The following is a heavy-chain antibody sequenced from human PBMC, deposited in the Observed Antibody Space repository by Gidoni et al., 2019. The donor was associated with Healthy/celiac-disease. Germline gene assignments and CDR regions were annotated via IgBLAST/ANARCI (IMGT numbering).Heavy chain of an antibody. CDR2: FYTRGST. CDR3: ARDIPIVVVPAAMAYYYYYMDV. D-gene: IGHD2-2*01. V-gene: IGHV4-4*07. CDR1: GGSISSYY. Sequence: QVQLQESGPGLVTPSETLSLTCTVSGGSISSYYWIWIRQPAGKGLEWVGRFYTRGSTNSHPSLKSRVTLSVDTSKNQFSLKLSSVTAADTAVYYCARDIPIVVVPAAMAYYYYYMDVWGKGTTVTVSS. J-gene: IGHJ6*03.